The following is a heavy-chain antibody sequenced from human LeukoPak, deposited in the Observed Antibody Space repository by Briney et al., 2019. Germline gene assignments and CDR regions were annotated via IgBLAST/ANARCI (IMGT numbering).Heavy chain of an antibody. D-gene: IGHD2-8*02. CDR1: GLSFSSYW. CDR2: IKQDGSEK. CDR3: VSRSCTANAWFAAFFNCFEY. J-gene: IGHJ4*02. V-gene: IGHV3-7*03. Sequence: GGSLRLSCTASGLSFSSYWLTWVRQAPGKGLEWVANIKQDGSEKNYVASVKGRFTISRDDTKNSLYLQMNSLRDKDTAVYYCVSRSCTANAWFAAFFNCFEYWGQGTLVTVSS.